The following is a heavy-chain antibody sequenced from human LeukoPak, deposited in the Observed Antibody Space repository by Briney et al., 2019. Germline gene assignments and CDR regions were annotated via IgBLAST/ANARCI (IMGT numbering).Heavy chain of an antibody. CDR3: AKDLEVRGVIRLTLGHDAFDI. CDR2: ISSSSSYI. CDR1: GFTFSSYS. D-gene: IGHD3-10*01. Sequence: GGSLRLSCAASGFTFSSYSMNWVRQAPGKGLEWVSSISSSSSYIYYADSVKGRFTISRDNSKNTLYLQMNSLRAEDTAVYYCAKDLEVRGVIRLTLGHDAFDIWGQGTMVTVSS. V-gene: IGHV3-21*04. J-gene: IGHJ3*02.